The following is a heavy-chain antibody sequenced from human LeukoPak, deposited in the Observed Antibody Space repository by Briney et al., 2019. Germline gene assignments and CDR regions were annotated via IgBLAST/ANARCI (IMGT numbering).Heavy chain of an antibody. CDR2: INHSGST. CDR1: GGSFSGYY. CDR3: SRWARGRRNYYCYAMDV. Sequence: SETLSLTCAVYGGSFSGYYWSWIRQPPGKGLEWIGEINHSGSTNYNPSLKSRVTISVDTSKNQFSLKLSSVTAADTAVYYCSRWARGRRNYYCYAMDVWGKGTTVTVSS. J-gene: IGHJ6*04. V-gene: IGHV4-34*01. D-gene: IGHD3-10*01.